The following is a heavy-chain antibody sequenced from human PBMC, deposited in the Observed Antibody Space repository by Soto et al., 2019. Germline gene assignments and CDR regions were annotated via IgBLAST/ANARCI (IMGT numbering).Heavy chain of an antibody. CDR2: IYYSGST. CDR3: ARRELTGPFDY. J-gene: IGHJ4*02. V-gene: IGHV4-39*01. CDR1: GGSISSSSYY. Sequence: SETLSLPCTVSGGSISSSSYYWGWIRQPPGKGLEWIGSIYYSGSTYYNPSIKSRVTISVDTSKNQFSLKLGSVTAADTAVYYCARRELTGPFDYWGQGTLVTVSS. D-gene: IGHD7-27*01.